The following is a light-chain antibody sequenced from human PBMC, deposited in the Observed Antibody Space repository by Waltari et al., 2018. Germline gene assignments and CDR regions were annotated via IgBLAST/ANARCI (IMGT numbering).Light chain of an antibody. Sequence: QSLLTQQPSASGTPGQTVTISCSAIWSNIGTTVVTWYQQLPGTAPNLLIHSNNQRPSGVPDRFSCSKSGTSASLAISGLQSADEADYYCSAWDDSLNGHVIFGGGTKLTVL. CDR2: SNN. J-gene: IGLJ2*01. CDR1: WSNIGTTV. CDR3: SAWDDSLNGHVI. V-gene: IGLV1-44*01.